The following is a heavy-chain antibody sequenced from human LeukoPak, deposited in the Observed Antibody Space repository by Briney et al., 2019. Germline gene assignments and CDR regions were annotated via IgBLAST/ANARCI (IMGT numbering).Heavy chain of an antibody. CDR3: ARDLWGPMGY. D-gene: IGHD2/OR15-2a*01. Sequence: GGSLRLSCAASGFTFSSYEMNWVRQAPGKGLEWVSYISSSGSTIYYADSVKGRFTIPRDNAKNSLHLQMNSLRAEDTAVYYCARDLWGPMGYWGQGTLVTVSS. J-gene: IGHJ4*02. CDR1: GFTFSSYE. CDR2: ISSSGSTI. V-gene: IGHV3-48*03.